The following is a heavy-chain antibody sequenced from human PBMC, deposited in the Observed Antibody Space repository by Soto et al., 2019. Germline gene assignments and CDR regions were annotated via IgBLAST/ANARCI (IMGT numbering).Heavy chain of an antibody. CDR2: INTDGSNT. J-gene: IGHJ4*02. V-gene: IGHV3-74*01. Sequence: PGGSLRLSCAASGLTFNRYWMHWVRRAPSKGLVWVSHINTDGSNTNYADSVKGRFTISRDNAKSTLFLQMNSLRDEDTGVYYCAREFCSAGNCYTYYFDHCGQGIPVPVSS. CDR1: GLTFNRYW. CDR3: AREFCSAGNCYTYYFDH. D-gene: IGHD2-21*01.